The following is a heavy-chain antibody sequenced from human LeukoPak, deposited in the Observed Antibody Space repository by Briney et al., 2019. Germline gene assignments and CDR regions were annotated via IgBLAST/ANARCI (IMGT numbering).Heavy chain of an antibody. CDR3: ARDVRYASGWSTPES. CDR2: IYSSGSA. D-gene: IGHD6-19*01. CDR1: GGSIINHY. Sequence: KPSETLSLTCTVSGGSIINHYWSWIRQPAWKGLEWIGRIYSSGSANYSPSLKSRVSMSIDTSNNHFSLNLTSVTAADTALYFCARDVRYASGWSTPESWGQGTLVTVSS. V-gene: IGHV4-4*07. J-gene: IGHJ5*02.